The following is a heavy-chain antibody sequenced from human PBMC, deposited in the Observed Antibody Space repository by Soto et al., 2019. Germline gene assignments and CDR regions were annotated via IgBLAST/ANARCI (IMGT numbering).Heavy chain of an antibody. CDR2: INPDSGGT. Sequence: QVQLVQSGAEVKKPGASVKVSCKASGYTFTIYYMHWVRQAPGQGLEWMGWINPDSGGTKYAQKFQGGVTRTRDTCISTVYMELSRLRSDDTAVYYCAREIRSGYYKYWYFDLWGRGTLVTVSS. CDR3: AREIRSGYYKYWYFDL. J-gene: IGHJ2*01. V-gene: IGHV1-2*02. D-gene: IGHD3-3*01. CDR1: GYTFTIYY.